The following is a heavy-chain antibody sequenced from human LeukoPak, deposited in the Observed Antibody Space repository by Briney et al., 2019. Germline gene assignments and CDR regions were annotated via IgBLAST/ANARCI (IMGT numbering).Heavy chain of an antibody. CDR2: IYTSGST. V-gene: IGHV4-61*02. CDR3: ARDLWFGELLGMDV. J-gene: IGHJ6*04. CDR1: GGSISSGSYY. D-gene: IGHD3-10*01. Sequence: SETLSLTCTVSGGSISSGSYYWSWIRQPAGKGLEWIGRIYTSGSTNYNPSLKSRATISVDTSKNQFSLKLSSVTAADTAVYYCARDLWFGELLGMDVWGKGTTVTISS.